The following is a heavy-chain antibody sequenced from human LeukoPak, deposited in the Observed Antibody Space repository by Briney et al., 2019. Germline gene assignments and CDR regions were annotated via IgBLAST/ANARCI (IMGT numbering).Heavy chain of an antibody. CDR1: GFNVISNY. Sequence: PGGSLRLSCAASGFNVISNYMNWVRQAPGKGLEWVSVLYRDDTTYYADSVKGRFTISRDNSRNTLYLQMNSLRPEDTAVYYCARPLDAFDIWGQGTMVSVST. CDR2: LYRDDTT. J-gene: IGHJ3*02. V-gene: IGHV3-53*01. CDR3: ARPLDAFDI.